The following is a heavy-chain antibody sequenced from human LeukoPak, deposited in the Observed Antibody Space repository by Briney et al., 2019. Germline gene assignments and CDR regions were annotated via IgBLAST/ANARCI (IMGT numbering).Heavy chain of an antibody. Sequence: SETLSLTCTVSGGSISSYYWSWIRQPPGNGLEWIGYIYYSGSTNYNPSLKSRVTISVDTSKNQFSLKLSSVTAADTAVYYCARSLVHCSGGSCYSHYYYGMDVWGQGTTVTVSS. CDR3: ARSLVHCSGGSCYSHYYYGMDV. CDR1: GGSISSYY. V-gene: IGHV4-59*01. J-gene: IGHJ6*02. D-gene: IGHD2-15*01. CDR2: IYYSGST.